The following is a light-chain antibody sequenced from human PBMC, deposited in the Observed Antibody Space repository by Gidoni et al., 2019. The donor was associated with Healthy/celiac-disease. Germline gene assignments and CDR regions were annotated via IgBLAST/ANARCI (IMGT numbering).Light chain of an antibody. V-gene: IGKV3-20*01. Sequence: EIVLTQSPGTLSLSPGERATLSCRASQSVSSSYLAWYQQKPGQAPRLLIYGASSRATGIPDRFSGSGSGTDFTLTISRLVPEDFAVYYCQQYCSSPCTFGQXTKVEIK. CDR3: QQYCSSPCT. CDR1: QSVSSSY. CDR2: GAS. J-gene: IGKJ1*01.